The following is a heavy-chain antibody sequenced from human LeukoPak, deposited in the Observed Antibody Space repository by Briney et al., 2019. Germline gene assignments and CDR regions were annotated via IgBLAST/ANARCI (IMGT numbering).Heavy chain of an antibody. V-gene: IGHV4-38-2*02. CDR1: GYSISSGYY. CDR3: ARDDYRMTGRITIFPGFDP. CDR2: IYHSGST. J-gene: IGHJ5*02. Sequence: SETLSLTCTVSGYSISSGYYWGWIRQPPGKGLEWIGSIYHSGSTYYNPSLKSRVTISVDTSKNQSSLKLSSVTAADTAVYYCARDDYRMTGRITIFPGFDPWGQGTLVTVSS. D-gene: IGHD3-3*01.